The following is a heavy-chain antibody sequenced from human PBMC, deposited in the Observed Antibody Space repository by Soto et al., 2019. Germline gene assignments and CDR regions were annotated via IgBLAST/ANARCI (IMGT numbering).Heavy chain of an antibody. J-gene: IGHJ4*02. V-gene: IGHV3-23*01. CDR1: GFTFNIYA. Sequence: SGGSLRLSCAASGFTFNIYAMTWVRQAPGKGLEWVSAISRYGDITYYADSVEGRFSISRDNSKNTLYLQMNSLRAEDTAVYYCARDLALFIAAAGPQGDYWGQGTLVTVSS. CDR3: ARDLALFIAAAGPQGDY. CDR2: ISRYGDIT. D-gene: IGHD6-13*01.